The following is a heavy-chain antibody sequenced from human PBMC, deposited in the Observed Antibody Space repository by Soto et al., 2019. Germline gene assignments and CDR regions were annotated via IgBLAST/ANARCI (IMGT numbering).Heavy chain of an antibody. V-gene: IGHV5-51*01. CDR1: GYSFTNYW. D-gene: IGHD6-13*01. J-gene: IGHJ6*02. CDR2: IYPSDSDT. Sequence: PGESLKISCKGSGYSFTNYWIGWVRQMPGKGLEWMGIIYPSDSDTRYSPSFQGQVTMTRDTSISTAYMELSRLRSDDTAVYYCARALTGYSSSWYGYYYGMDVWGQGTTVTVSS. CDR3: ARALTGYSSSWYGYYYGMDV.